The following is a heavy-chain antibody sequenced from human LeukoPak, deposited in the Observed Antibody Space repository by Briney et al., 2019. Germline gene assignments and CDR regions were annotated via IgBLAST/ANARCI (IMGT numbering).Heavy chain of an antibody. J-gene: IGHJ6*03. CDR2: IYYSGST. Sequence: SETLSLTCTVSGGSISSYYWSWIRQPPGKGLEWIGYIYYSGSTNYNPSLKSRVTISVDTSKNQFSLKLSSVTAADTAVYYCARDLRSVAGYYYYYMDVWGKGTTVTVYS. CDR1: GGSISSYY. CDR3: ARDLRSVAGYYYYYMDV. V-gene: IGHV4-59*01. D-gene: IGHD2-15*01.